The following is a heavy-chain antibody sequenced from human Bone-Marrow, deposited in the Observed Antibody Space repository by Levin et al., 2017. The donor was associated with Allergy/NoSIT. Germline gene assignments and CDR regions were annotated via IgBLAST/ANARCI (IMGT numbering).Heavy chain of an antibody. D-gene: IGHD6-19*01. CDR3: ARRAYSSGWSY. V-gene: IGHV5-51*01. CDR1: GYSFTSYW. Sequence: PGESLKISCKASGYSFTSYWIGWVRQMPGKGLEWMGIIYPGDSETKYSPSFQGQVTISADTSINTAYLQWSSLKASDTAIYYCARRAYSSGWSYWGQGTLVTVSS. CDR2: IYPGDSET. J-gene: IGHJ4*02.